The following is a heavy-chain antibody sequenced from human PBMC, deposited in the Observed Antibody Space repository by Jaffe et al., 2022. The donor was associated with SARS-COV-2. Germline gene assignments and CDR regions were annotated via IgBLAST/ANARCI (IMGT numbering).Heavy chain of an antibody. CDR3: ARPFDSSGYYFDY. D-gene: IGHD3-22*01. J-gene: IGHJ4*02. CDR2: IYYSGST. V-gene: IGHV4-39*01. CDR1: GGSISSSSYY. Sequence: QLQLQESGPGLVKPSETLSLSCTVSGGSISSSSYYWGWIRQPPGKGLEWIGSIYYSGSTYYNPSLKGRVTISVDTSKNQFSLKLSSVTAADTAVYYCARPFDSSGYYFDYWGQGTLVTVSS.